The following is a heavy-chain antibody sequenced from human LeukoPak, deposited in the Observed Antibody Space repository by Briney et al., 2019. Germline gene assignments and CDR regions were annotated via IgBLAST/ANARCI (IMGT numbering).Heavy chain of an antibody. D-gene: IGHD4-17*01. Sequence: ASVKDSCMASGYTFTSYVISWVRQAPGQRLAWMGWISAYNGNTSYAQKLQGRVTMTTDTSTSTAYMELRSLRSDDTAVYYCARDPLRTVTSAENWFDPWGQGTLVTVPS. CDR2: ISAYNGNT. CDR1: GYTFTSYV. J-gene: IGHJ5*02. CDR3: ARDPLRTVTSAENWFDP. V-gene: IGHV1-18*01.